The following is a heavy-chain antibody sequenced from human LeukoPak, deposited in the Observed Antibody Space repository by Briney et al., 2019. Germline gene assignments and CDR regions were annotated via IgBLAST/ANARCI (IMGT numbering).Heavy chain of an antibody. CDR1: GGSISSYY. Sequence: SETLSLTCTVSGGSISSYYWSWIRQPPGKGLEWIGYIYYSGSTNYNPSLKSRVTISVDTSKNQFSLKLSSVTAADTAVYYCARWVAAAGPGFDPWGQGTLVTVSS. V-gene: IGHV4-59*01. D-gene: IGHD6-13*01. CDR3: ARWVAAAGPGFDP. J-gene: IGHJ5*02. CDR2: IYYSGST.